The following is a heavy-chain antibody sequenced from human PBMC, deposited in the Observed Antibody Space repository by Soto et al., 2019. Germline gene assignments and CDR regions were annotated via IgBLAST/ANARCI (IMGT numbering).Heavy chain of an antibody. CDR2: INAGNGNT. CDR3: ARVLGGGNSRGGEYDY. J-gene: IGHJ4*02. D-gene: IGHD2-21*02. V-gene: IGHV1-3*01. Sequence: ASGKVCCEASGYTFTSYAMHWVRQAPGQRLEWMGWINAGNGNTKYSQKFQGRVTITRDTSASTAYMELSSLRSEDTAVYYCARVLGGGNSRGGEYDYWGQGTLVTVSS. CDR1: GYTFTSYA.